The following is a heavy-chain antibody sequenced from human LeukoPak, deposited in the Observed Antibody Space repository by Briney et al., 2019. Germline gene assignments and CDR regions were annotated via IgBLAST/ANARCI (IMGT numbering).Heavy chain of an antibody. CDR1: GYTFTGYH. J-gene: IGHJ4*02. CDR3: ARADLVAAAGFDY. V-gene: IGHV1-18*04. CDR2: ISAYNGNT. Sequence: ASVKVSCKASGYTFTGYHMHWVRQAPGQGLEWMGWISAYNGNTNYAQKLQGRVTMTTDTSTSTAYMELRSLRSDDTAVYYCARADLVAAAGFDYWGQGTLVTVSS. D-gene: IGHD6-13*01.